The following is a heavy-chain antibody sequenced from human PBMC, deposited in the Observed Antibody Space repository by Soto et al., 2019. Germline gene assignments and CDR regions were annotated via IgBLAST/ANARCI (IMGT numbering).Heavy chain of an antibody. D-gene: IGHD2-2*01. CDR2: IYYSGST. CDR3: ARLGHQYYFDY. Sequence: QLQLQESGPGLVKPSETLSLTCTVSGGSISSSSYYWGWIRQPPGKGLEWIGSIYYSGSTYYNPSLKSRVTISVDTSPNQFSLKLSSVTAADTAVYSCARLGHQYYFDYWGHGTLVTVSS. J-gene: IGHJ4*01. CDR1: GGSISSSSYY. V-gene: IGHV4-39*01.